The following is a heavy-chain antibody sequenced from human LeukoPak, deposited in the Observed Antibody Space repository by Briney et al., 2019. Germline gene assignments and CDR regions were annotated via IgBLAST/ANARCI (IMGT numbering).Heavy chain of an antibody. V-gene: IGHV3-33*01. CDR2: TWYDGSNK. Sequence: PGRSLRFSCAASGFTFSSYGMHWVRQAPGKGLEWVAVTWYDGSNKYYVDSVKGRFTISRDNSKNTLYLQMNSLRAEDTAVYYCARDHSNTWYGVDYWGQGTLVTVSS. D-gene: IGHD6-13*01. J-gene: IGHJ4*02. CDR1: GFTFSSYG. CDR3: ARDHSNTWYGVDY.